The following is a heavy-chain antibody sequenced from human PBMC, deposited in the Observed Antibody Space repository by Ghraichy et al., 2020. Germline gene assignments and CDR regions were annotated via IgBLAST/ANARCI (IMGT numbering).Heavy chain of an antibody. CDR1: GFTFSSYW. V-gene: IGHV3-7*01. D-gene: IGHD6-13*01. CDR3: AREKQPGGAAAGTGY. Sequence: GSLRLSCEASGFTFSSYWMNWVRQAPGRGLEWVANIKQDGGEKYYVDSVNGRFTISRDNAKNSLYLQMNSLRAEDTAVYYCAREKQPGGAAAGTGYWGQGTLVTVSS. CDR2: IKQDGGEK. J-gene: IGHJ4*02.